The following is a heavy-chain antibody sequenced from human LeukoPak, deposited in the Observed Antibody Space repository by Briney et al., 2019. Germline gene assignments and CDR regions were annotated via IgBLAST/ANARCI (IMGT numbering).Heavy chain of an antibody. CDR1: GGSISSSSYN. CDR3: ASMYSSSVYFDY. V-gene: IGHV4-39*01. Sequence: SETLSLTCTVSGGSISSSSYNWGWIRQPPGKGLEWIGSIHYIWSTYYNSSLKSRVTVSVDTSKKQFSLKLSSVTAADTAVYYCASMYSSSVYFDYWGQGTLVTVSS. D-gene: IGHD6-6*01. CDR2: IHYIWST. J-gene: IGHJ4*02.